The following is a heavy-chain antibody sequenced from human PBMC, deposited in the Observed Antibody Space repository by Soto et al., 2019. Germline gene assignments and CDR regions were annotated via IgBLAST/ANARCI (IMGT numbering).Heavy chain of an antibody. Sequence: SETLSLTCAVSGGSISSGGYSWSWIRQPPGKGLEWIGYIYHSGSTYYNPSLKSRVTISVDRSKNQFSLKLSSVTAAETAVYYCARSTPYCSGGSCYRGFAPWGQGTLVTVSS. D-gene: IGHD2-15*01. J-gene: IGHJ5*02. V-gene: IGHV4-30-2*01. CDR1: GGSISSGGYS. CDR2: IYHSGST. CDR3: ARSTPYCSGGSCYRGFAP.